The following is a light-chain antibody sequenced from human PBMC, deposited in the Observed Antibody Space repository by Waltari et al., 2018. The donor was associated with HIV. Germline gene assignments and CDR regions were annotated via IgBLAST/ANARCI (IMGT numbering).Light chain of an antibody. J-gene: IGLJ3*02. CDR3: SSYTSTSTVV. Sequence: HSALTQPASVSGSPGQSINISCSGNIDDLAGFYYVSWYQQHPGKAPKLMVYAVTKRPSGISTRFSGSKSGNTASLTISGLQAEDEADYYCSSYTSTSTVVFGGGTKLTVL. V-gene: IGLV2-14*03. CDR1: IDDLAGFYY. CDR2: AVT.